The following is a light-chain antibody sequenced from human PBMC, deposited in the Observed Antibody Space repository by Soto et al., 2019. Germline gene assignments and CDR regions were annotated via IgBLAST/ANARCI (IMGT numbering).Light chain of an antibody. V-gene: IGKV3-20*01. Sequence: EIVLTQSPTTLSLSPWERATLSCRASQSVSSYLAWYQQKPGQAPRLLIYDASNRATGIPDRFSGSGSGTDFTLTISRLEPEDFAMYYCQQYGSSRWTFAQGTKVDIK. J-gene: IGKJ1*01. CDR3: QQYGSSRWT. CDR1: QSVSSY. CDR2: DAS.